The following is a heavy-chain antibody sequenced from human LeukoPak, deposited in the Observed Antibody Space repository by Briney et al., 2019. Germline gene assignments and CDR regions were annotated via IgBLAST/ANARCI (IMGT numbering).Heavy chain of an antibody. Sequence: SETLSLTCTVSGGSISSGGYYWSWLRQHPGNGLEWIGYIYYSGSTYYNPSLKSRVTISVDTSKNQFSLKLSSVTAADTAVYYCARATTYYDFWSAINWGQGTLVTVSS. CDR2: IYYSGST. V-gene: IGHV4-31*03. CDR1: GGSISSGGYY. J-gene: IGHJ4*02. CDR3: ARATTYYDFWSAIN. D-gene: IGHD3-3*01.